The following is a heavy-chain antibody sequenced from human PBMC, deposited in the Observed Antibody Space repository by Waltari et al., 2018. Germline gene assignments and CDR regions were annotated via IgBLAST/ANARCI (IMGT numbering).Heavy chain of an antibody. D-gene: IGHD2-21*02. CDR2: ISYRGIT. CDR3: VRGCAGGACYSDTYYSMDV. CDR1: GGSINNYY. J-gene: IGHJ6*03. Sequence: QVQLQESGPGLVKPSETLSLTCTVSGGSINNYYWSWIRPPPGKSLVWVGYISYRGITECNSPLWSRVTMSVYTSRSQFSLKLMSVTDADTATYYCVRGCAGGACYSDTYYSMDVWGKGTTVTVSS. V-gene: IGHV4-59*04.